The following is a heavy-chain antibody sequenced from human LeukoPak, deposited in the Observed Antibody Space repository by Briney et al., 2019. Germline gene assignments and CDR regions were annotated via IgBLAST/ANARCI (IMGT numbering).Heavy chain of an antibody. D-gene: IGHD2-2*01. CDR3: AKPPEPYCSSTSCQRVYYYYYMDV. J-gene: IGHJ6*03. Sequence: GGSLRLSCAASGFTFSSYGMHWVRQAPGKGLEWVALIRYDGSNKYYADSVKDRFTISRDNSKNTLYLQMNSLRAEDTAVYYCAKPPEPYCSSTSCQRVYYYYYMDVWGKGTTVTVSS. CDR2: IRYDGSNK. CDR1: GFTFSSYG. V-gene: IGHV3-30*02.